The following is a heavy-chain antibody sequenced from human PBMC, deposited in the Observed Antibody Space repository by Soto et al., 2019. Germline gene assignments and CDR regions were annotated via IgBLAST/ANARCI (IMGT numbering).Heavy chain of an antibody. J-gene: IGHJ4*02. D-gene: IGHD6-13*01. CDR3: AKQSRSSSWPLGY. CDR2: ISGSGGST. V-gene: IGHV3-23*01. Sequence: GGSLRLSCAASVFTFISYAMSWLRQAPGKGLEWVSAISGSGGSTYYADSVKGRFTISRDNSKNTLYLQMNSLRAEDTAVYYCAKQSRSSSWPLGYWGQGTLVTVSS. CDR1: VFTFISYA.